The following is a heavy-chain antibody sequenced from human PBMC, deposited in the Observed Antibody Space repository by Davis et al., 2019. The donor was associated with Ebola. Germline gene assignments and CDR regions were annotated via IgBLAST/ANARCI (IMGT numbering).Heavy chain of an antibody. CDR3: ARDPSTTGTRATLGY. CDR2: IFYDGSNK. Sequence: SLNISCAASGFTFSNYDMHWVRQAPGKGLEWVAVIFYDGSNKYYADSVKGRFTISRDNSKNTLYLQMNSLKAEDTAVYYCARDPSTTGTRATLGYWGQGTLVTVSS. CDR1: GFTFSNYD. D-gene: IGHD1-1*01. V-gene: IGHV3-33*01. J-gene: IGHJ4*02.